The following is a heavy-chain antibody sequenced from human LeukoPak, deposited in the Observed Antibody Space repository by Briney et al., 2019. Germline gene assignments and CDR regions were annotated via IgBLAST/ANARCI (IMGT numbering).Heavy chain of an antibody. D-gene: IGHD3-3*01. V-gene: IGHV4-59*01. CDR1: GGSISSYY. J-gene: IGHJ5*02. CDR3: AKNGQSGFSFDP. Sequence: SETLSLTCTVSGGSISSYYWSWLRQPPGKGLEWIGYIYYSGSTNYNPSLKSRVTISVDTSKNQFSLKLSSVTAADTAVYYCAKNGQSGFSFDPWGQGTLVTVSS. CDR2: IYYSGST.